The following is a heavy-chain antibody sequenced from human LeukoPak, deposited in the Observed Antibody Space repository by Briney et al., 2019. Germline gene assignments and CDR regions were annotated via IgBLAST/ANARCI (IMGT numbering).Heavy chain of an antibody. V-gene: IGHV1-18*01. CDR3: AKAFLTGYPLDSFDI. Sequence: ASVKVSCKASGYTFTSYGISWVRQAPGQGLEGMGWISAYNGNTNYAQKLQGRVTMTTDTSTSTAYMELRSLRSDDTAVYYCAKAFLTGYPLDSFDIWGQGTMVTVSS. D-gene: IGHD3-9*01. CDR1: GYTFTSYG. CDR2: ISAYNGNT. J-gene: IGHJ3*02.